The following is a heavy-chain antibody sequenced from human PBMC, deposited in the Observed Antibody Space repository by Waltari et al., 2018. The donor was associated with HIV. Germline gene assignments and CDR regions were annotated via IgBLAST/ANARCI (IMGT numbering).Heavy chain of an antibody. J-gene: IGHJ3*01. D-gene: IGHD6-13*01. Sequence: VQLEESGGGVVQPGRSRRLSCAASGFRVSDYGMHWVRQAPGKGLQWVAVIWYDGSKKEYSDSVKGRFTISKDNSKNTLFLQMNSLRVDDTAVYFWARVPFASSWSADSFDVWGPGTRITVSS. CDR3: ARVPFASSWSADSFDV. CDR1: GFRVSDYG. CDR2: IWYDGSKK. V-gene: IGHV3-33*01.